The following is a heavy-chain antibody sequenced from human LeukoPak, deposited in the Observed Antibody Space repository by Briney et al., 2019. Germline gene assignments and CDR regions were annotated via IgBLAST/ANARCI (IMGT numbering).Heavy chain of an antibody. CDR1: GGSFSGYY. D-gene: IGHD6-13*01. Sequence: PSETLSLTCAVYGGSFSGYYWSWIRQPPGKGLEWIGEINHSGSTNYNPSLKSRVTISVDTSKNQFSLKLSSVTAADTAVYYCARRPIAAAGRVGWSDPWGQGTLVTVSS. CDR2: INHSGST. CDR3: ARRPIAAAGRVGWSDP. J-gene: IGHJ5*02. V-gene: IGHV4-34*01.